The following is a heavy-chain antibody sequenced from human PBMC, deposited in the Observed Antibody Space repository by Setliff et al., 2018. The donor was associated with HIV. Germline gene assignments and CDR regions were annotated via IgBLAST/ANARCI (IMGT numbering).Heavy chain of an antibody. CDR1: GGSISSYY. Sequence: SETLSLTCTVSGGSISSYYWSWIRQPPGKGLEWIGHMYISGSTTYNPSLKSRVTLSVDTSRNQFSLNLSSVTVADTAVYYCARAINKAFDIWGQGTMVTVSS. CDR2: MYISGST. V-gene: IGHV4-4*08. J-gene: IGHJ3*02. CDR3: ARAINKAFDI.